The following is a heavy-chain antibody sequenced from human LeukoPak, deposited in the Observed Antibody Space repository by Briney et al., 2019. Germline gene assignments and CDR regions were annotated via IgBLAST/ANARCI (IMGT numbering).Heavy chain of an antibody. J-gene: IGHJ4*02. V-gene: IGHV3-23*01. Sequence: GGSLRLSCAASGFTFSSYAMSWVRQAPGKGLEWVSGISGSGGSTYYADSVKGRFTISRDNSKNTLYLQMNSLRAEDTAVYYCAKDRNGILTGYKFDYWGQGTLVTVSS. CDR2: ISGSGGST. CDR1: GFTFSSYA. D-gene: IGHD3-9*01. CDR3: AKDRNGILTGYKFDY.